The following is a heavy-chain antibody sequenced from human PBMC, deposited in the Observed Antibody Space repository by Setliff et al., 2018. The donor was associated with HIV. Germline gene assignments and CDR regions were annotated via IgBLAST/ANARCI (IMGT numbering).Heavy chain of an antibody. CDR2: ISAYNGNT. D-gene: IGHD1-1*01. CDR3: VRDEKRAAGGTLFYFDL. J-gene: IGHJ4*02. CDR1: GGIFDSYA. V-gene: IGHV1-18*01. Sequence: ASVKVSCKVSGGIFDSYAINWVRQAPGQGLEWMGWISAYNGNTNYAQKLQGRVTMTTDISSTTAYMELGSLTSDDTAVYYCVRDEKRAAGGTLFYFDLWGQGTLVTVS.